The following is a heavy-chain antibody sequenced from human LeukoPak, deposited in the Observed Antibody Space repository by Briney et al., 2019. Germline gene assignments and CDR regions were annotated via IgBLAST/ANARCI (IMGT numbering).Heavy chain of an antibody. Sequence: PSETLSLTCTVSGGSISSYYWSWIRQLPGKGLEWIGYIYYSGSTNYNPSLKSRVTISVDTSKNQFSLKLSSVTAADTAVYYCARGARYFDWLFSRWGQGTLVTVSS. V-gene: IGHV4-59*01. CDR1: GGSISSYY. J-gene: IGHJ4*02. CDR2: IYYSGST. CDR3: ARGARYFDWLFSR. D-gene: IGHD3-9*01.